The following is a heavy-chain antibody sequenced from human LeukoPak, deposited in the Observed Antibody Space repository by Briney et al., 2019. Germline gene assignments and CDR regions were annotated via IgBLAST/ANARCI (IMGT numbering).Heavy chain of an antibody. D-gene: IGHD2-2*02. V-gene: IGHV1-69*13. CDR3: ARGIRPSPAIAYGWFDP. J-gene: IGHJ5*02. Sequence: SVKVSCKASGGTFSSYAISWVRQAPGQGLEWMGGIIPIFGTANYAQKFQGRVTITADESTSTAYMELSSLRSEDTAVYYCARGIRPSPAIAYGWFDPWGQGTLVTVSS. CDR1: GGTFSSYA. CDR2: IIPIFGTA.